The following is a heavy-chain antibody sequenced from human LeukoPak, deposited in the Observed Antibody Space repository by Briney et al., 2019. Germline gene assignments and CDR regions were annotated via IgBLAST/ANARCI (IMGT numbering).Heavy chain of an antibody. V-gene: IGHV3-23*01. CDR3: AHHRGSLDSDNEYFPH. CDR1: GFTFASYA. J-gene: IGHJ1*01. CDR2: ISGSGGST. Sequence: GGSLRLSCAASGFTFASYAMSWVRQAPGKGLEWVSAISGSGGSTYYADSVKGRFTISRDNSKSTLYLQMNSLSAEDMAGYYCAHHRGSLDSDNEYFPHWGQGTLVTVSS. D-gene: IGHD3-22*01.